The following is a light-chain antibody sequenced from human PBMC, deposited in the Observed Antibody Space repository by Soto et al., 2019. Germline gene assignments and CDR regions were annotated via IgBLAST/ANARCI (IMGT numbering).Light chain of an antibody. CDR3: CSFAGGSTYVV. J-gene: IGLJ2*01. CDR2: EVT. V-gene: IGLV2-23*02. Sequence: QSALTQPASVSGSHGRSITISCIGTSSDVGNYELVSWYQQLPGKAPKLIIYEVTKRPSGVPNRFSGSKSGNTASLTISGLLAEDEADYHCCSFAGGSTYVVFGGGTQLTVL. CDR1: SSDVGNYEL.